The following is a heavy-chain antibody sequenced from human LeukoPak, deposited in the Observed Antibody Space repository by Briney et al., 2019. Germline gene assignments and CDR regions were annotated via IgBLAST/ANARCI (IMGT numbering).Heavy chain of an antibody. V-gene: IGHV1-2*02. D-gene: IGHD3-16*01. CDR2: INPKSGGA. CDR3: TRTREGVWGSYSP. CDR1: GYSFTDYY. Sequence: ASVKVSCKASGYSFTDYYIHWVRLAPGQGLEWMGWINPKSGGAHYAQKFQGRVSMTRDTSINTVYLELSSLRSNDTAVYYCTRTREGVWGSYSPWGQGTLVTVSS. J-gene: IGHJ4*02.